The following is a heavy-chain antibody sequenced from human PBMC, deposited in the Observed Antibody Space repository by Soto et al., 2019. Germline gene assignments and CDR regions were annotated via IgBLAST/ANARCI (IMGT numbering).Heavy chain of an antibody. CDR2: VFYTGFT. CDR1: GGSISSGDYY. CDR3: ASSHKGHNWNSFDH. V-gene: IGHV4-39*01. Sequence: AETLSLTCTVSGGSISSGDYYWSWIRQPPGKGLEWIGSVFYTGFTSYNPSLESRVSVSVDTSKNQFSLKVSAVTAADTAVYYCASSHKGHNWNSFDHWGQGAMVGV. D-gene: IGHD1-7*01. J-gene: IGHJ4*02.